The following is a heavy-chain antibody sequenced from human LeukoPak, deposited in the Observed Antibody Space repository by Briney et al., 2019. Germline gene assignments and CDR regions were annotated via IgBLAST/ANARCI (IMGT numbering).Heavy chain of an antibody. Sequence: GGSLRLSCAASGFTFSSYGMSWVRQAPGKGLQWVSVIIASGSSTYYADSVKGRFTISRDNAKNSLYLQMNSLRAEDTALYYCAKGYSGSYSYFDYWGQGTLVTVSS. CDR3: AKGYSGSYSYFDY. J-gene: IGHJ4*02. V-gene: IGHV3-23*01. CDR2: IIASGSST. D-gene: IGHD1-26*01. CDR1: GFTFSSYG.